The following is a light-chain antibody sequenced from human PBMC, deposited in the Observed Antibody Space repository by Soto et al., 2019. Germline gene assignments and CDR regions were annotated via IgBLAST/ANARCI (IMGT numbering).Light chain of an antibody. CDR2: DAS. Sequence: EIVLTQSPATLSLSPGERATLSCRASQSISFYLTWYQHKPGQAPRLLIYDASTRATGIPARFSGSGSETEFTLTISSLQSEDFAVYYCQQYNNWPPWTFGQGTKGDIK. CDR3: QQYNNWPPWT. CDR1: QSISFY. J-gene: IGKJ1*01. V-gene: IGKV3-15*01.